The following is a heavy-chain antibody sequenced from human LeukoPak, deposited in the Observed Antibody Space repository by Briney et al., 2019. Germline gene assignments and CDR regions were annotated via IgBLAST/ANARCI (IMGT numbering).Heavy chain of an antibody. Sequence: ASVKVSCRASGYTFTAYYMHWVRQAPGQGLEWMGWINPNSGGTNYAQKFQGRVTMTRDTSISTAYMELSRLRSDDTAVYYCARVTYDSSGHYYPTFDYWGQGTLVTVSS. CDR1: GYTFTAYY. V-gene: IGHV1-2*02. J-gene: IGHJ4*02. CDR2: INPNSGGT. D-gene: IGHD3-22*01. CDR3: ARVTYDSSGHYYPTFDY.